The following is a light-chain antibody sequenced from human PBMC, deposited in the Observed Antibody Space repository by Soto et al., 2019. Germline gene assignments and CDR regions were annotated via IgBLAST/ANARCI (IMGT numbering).Light chain of an antibody. CDR1: QSVSSY. CDR3: QQYNNWWT. V-gene: IGKV3-11*01. CDR2: DAS. J-gene: IGKJ1*01. Sequence: EIALTQSPATLSLSPGERTTLSCRASQSVSSYLAWYQQKPGQAPRLLIYDASNRATGIPARFSGSGSGTDFTLTISSLQSEDFAVYYCQQYNNWWTFGQGTKVDIK.